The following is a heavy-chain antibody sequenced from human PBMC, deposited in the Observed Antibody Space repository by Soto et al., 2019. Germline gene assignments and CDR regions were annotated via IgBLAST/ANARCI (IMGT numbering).Heavy chain of an antibody. CDR3: AKVGPSGYTYGYVDS. V-gene: IGHV3-30*18. D-gene: IGHD5-18*01. CDR1: GFTFSNYG. J-gene: IGHJ4*02. Sequence: PGGSLRLSCAASGFTFSNYGRHWVRQAPGKGLEWVAVISYDGSNKYYADSVKGRFTISRDNSKNTVYLQMNSLRGEDTAVYYCAKVGPSGYTYGYVDSWGPGTLVTVYS. CDR2: ISYDGSNK.